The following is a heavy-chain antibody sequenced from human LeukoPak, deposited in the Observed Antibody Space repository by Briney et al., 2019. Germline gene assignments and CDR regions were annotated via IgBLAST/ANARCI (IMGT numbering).Heavy chain of an antibody. J-gene: IGHJ4*02. CDR1: GGSISSYY. V-gene: IGHV4-59*01. CDR3: ARESYGANFGY. D-gene: IGHD4/OR15-4a*01. CDR2: IYYSGST. Sequence: SETLSLTCTVSGGSISSYYWSWIRQPPGKGLEWIGYIYYSGSTNYNPSLKSRVTISVDTSKNQFSLKLSSVTAADTAVYYCARESYGANFGYWGQGTLVTVSS.